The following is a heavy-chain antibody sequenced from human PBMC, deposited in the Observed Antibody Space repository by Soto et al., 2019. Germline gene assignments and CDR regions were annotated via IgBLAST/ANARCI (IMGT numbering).Heavy chain of an antibody. CDR1: GFVFSSFS. V-gene: IGHV3-48*04. D-gene: IGHD3-22*01. Sequence: EVQLVESGGALVQPGGSLRLSCAASGFVFSSFSMNWVRQAPGKRLEWVAYVSGGGNTIYYADSVKGRFTISRDNAKNSLDLQMNSLRAEDTAVYYCARDWDRSGYFWFDPWGQGTLVTVSP. CDR3: ARDWDRSGYFWFDP. CDR2: VSGGGNTI. J-gene: IGHJ5*02.